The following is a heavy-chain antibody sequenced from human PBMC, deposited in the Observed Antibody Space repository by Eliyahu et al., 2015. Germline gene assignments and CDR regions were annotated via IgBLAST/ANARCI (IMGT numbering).Heavy chain of an antibody. CDR3: ARALVPAAPIDY. CDR2: INHSGST. V-gene: IGHV4-34*01. D-gene: IGHD2-2*01. Sequence: QVQLQQWGAGLLKPSETLSLTCAXYGXSFSGYYWSWIRQPPGKGLEWIGEINHSGSTNYNPSLKSRVTISVDTSKNQFSLKLSSVTAADTAVYYCARALVPAAPIDYWGQGTLVTVSS. J-gene: IGHJ4*02. CDR1: GXSFSGYY.